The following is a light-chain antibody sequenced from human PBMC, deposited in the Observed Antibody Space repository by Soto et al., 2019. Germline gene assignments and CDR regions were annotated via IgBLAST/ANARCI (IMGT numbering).Light chain of an antibody. CDR2: AAS. CDR1: QSVSSN. V-gene: IGKV3D-15*01. J-gene: IGKJ1*01. CDR3: QQYNNWPPWT. Sequence: EIVMTQSPATLSVSPWERATLSCRASQSVSSNLAWYQQKPGQAPRLLIYAASTRATGIPARFSGSGSGTEFTLTISSLQSEDFAVYYCQQYNNWPPWTFGQGTKVEIK.